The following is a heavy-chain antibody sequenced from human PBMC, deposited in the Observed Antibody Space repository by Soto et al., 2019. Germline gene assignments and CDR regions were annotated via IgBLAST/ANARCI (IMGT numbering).Heavy chain of an antibody. CDR3: SRDHGYSNYARKFYYYYGMDV. CDR2: IWYDGSNK. Sequence: QVQLVESGGGVVQPGRSLRLSCAASGFTLSSYGMHWVRQAPGKGLEWVAVIWYDGSNKYYADSVKGRFTISRDNSKITLYLQMNSLRADDKTMYYCSRDHGYSNYARKFYYYYGMDVWGQGTTVTVSS. D-gene: IGHD4-4*01. V-gene: IGHV3-33*01. J-gene: IGHJ6*02. CDR1: GFTLSSYG.